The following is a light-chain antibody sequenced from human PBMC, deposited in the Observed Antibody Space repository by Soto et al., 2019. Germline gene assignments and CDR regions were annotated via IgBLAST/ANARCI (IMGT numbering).Light chain of an antibody. Sequence: QSALTRPASVSGSPGQSITISCTGTSSDIGGYNYVSWYQQHPGKAPKLIIYDVSNRPSGVSNRFSGSKSGNTASLTISGLQAEDEADYYCSSYTSSSTWVFGGGTKLTVL. CDR1: SSDIGGYNY. CDR2: DVS. V-gene: IGLV2-14*01. CDR3: SSYTSSSTWV. J-gene: IGLJ3*02.